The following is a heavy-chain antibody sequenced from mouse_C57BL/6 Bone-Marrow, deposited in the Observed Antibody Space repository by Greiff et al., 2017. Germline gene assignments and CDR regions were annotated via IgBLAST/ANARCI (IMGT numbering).Heavy chain of an antibody. CDR1: GFSLTSYG. D-gene: IGHD2-1*01. J-gene: IGHJ3*01. CDR3: ATHGKGAWFAY. V-gene: IGHV2-3*01. CDR2: IWGDGST. Sequence: VKLMESGPGLVAPSQSLSITCTVSGFSLTSYGVSWVRQPPGKGLEWLGVIWGDGSTNYHSALISSLSISKEDSKSHAFLKLNSLQTDDTATYYCATHGKGAWFAYWGQGTLVTVSA.